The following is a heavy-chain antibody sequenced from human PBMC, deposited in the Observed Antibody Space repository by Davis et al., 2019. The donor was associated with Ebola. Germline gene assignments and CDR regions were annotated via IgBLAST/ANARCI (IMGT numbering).Heavy chain of an antibody. V-gene: IGHV1-69*13. CDR3: ARDSSSYDKECWFDP. J-gene: IGHJ5*02. CDR1: GGTFSSYA. CDR2: IIPIFGTA. D-gene: IGHD6-13*01. Sequence: AASVKVSCKASGGTFSSYAIRWVRQAPGQGLEWMGGIIPIFGTANYAQKFQGRVTITADESTSTAYMELSSLRSEDTAVYYCARDSSSYDKECWFDPWGQGTLVTVSS.